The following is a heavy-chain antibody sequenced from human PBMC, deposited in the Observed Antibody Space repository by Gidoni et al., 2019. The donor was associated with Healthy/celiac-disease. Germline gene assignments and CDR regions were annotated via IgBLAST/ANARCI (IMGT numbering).Heavy chain of an antibody. V-gene: IGHV4-39*01. CDR2: ST. J-gene: IGHJ3*02. Sequence: STYYNPSLKSRVTISVDTSKNQFSLKLSPVTAADTAVYYCARRVVTSLSPDAFDIWGQGTMVTVSS. CDR3: ARRVVTSLSPDAFDI. D-gene: IGHD3-22*01.